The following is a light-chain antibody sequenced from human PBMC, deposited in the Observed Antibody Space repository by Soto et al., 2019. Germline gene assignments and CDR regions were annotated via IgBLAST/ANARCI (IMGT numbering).Light chain of an antibody. V-gene: IGLV7-43*01. Sequence: QAVVTQEPSLTVSPGGTVTLTCASSTGAVTSGYYPNWFQQKPGQAPRALIYSTSVKHSWTPARFSGSLLGGRAALTLSGVQPEDEAEYYCLLYYGGAQVGVFGGGTKLTVL. CDR3: LLYYGGAQVGV. CDR2: STS. J-gene: IGLJ2*01. CDR1: TGAVTSGYY.